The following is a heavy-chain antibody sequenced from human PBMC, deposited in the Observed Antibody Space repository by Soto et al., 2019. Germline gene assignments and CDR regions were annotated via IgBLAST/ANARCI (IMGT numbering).Heavy chain of an antibody. Sequence: GSVKGSCKGSGYTFTSYGISWVRQAPGQGLEWMGWISAYNGNTNYAQKLQGRVTMTTDTSTSTAYMELRSLRSDDTAVYYCARDSSGTYYYYYGMDVWGQGTTVTVSS. CDR3: ARDSSGTYYYYYGMDV. D-gene: IGHD3-22*01. J-gene: IGHJ6*02. V-gene: IGHV1-18*01. CDR2: ISAYNGNT. CDR1: GYTFTSYG.